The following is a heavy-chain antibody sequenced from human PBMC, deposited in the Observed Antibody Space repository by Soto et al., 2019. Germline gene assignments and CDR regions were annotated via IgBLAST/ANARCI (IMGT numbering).Heavy chain of an antibody. D-gene: IGHD2-8*02. CDR1: GGSFSGYY. CDR2: INHSGST. CDR3: ARDKSTGLFYY. Sequence: PSETLSLTCAVYGGSFSGYYWTWIRQPPGTGLEWIGEINHSGSTNYNPSLKSRVTISVDTSKNQFSLKLTSVTAADTAVYYCARDKSTGLFYYWGQGTLVTVSS. V-gene: IGHV4-34*01. J-gene: IGHJ4*02.